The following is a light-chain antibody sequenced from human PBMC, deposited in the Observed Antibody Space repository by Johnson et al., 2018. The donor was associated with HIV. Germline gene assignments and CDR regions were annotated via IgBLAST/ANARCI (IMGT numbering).Light chain of an antibody. CDR3: GTVDSSLSTFDV. V-gene: IGLV1-51*01. Sequence: QSVLTQPPSVSAAPGQKVTISCSGSSSNIGNNYVSWYQQLPGTAPKLLIYDNNKRPSGIPDRFSGSKSGTSATLGITGLQTGDETDDYCGTVDSSLSTFDVFGTGTKVTVL. CDR1: SSNIGNNY. J-gene: IGLJ1*01. CDR2: DNN.